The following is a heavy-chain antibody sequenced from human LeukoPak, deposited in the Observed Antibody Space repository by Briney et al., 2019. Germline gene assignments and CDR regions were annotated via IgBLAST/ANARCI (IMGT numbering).Heavy chain of an antibody. CDR1: GGSFSGYY. Sequence: SETLSLTCAVYGGSFSGYYWSWIRQPPGKGLEWIGEINHSGSTNYNPSLKSRVTISVDTSKKQFSLKLSSVTAADTAVYYCARGAVATTYCSGGSCYYYPFDYWGQGTLVTVSS. D-gene: IGHD2-15*01. CDR3: ARGAVATTYCSGGSCYYYPFDY. V-gene: IGHV4-34*01. CDR2: INHSGST. J-gene: IGHJ4*02.